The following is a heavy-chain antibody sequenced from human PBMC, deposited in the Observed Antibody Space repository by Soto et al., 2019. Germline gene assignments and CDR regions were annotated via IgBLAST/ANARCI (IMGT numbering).Heavy chain of an antibody. CDR3: AHRVLRTVFGLVTTTAIYFDF. CDR2: IYWDDDK. J-gene: IGHJ4*02. Sequence: QITLKESGPTVVKPTETLTLTCTFSGCSLTTSGVGVGWVRQSPGKAQEWLALIYWDDDKRYSTSLKSRLTITKDTSKNQVVLTMANVDPADTATYYCAHRVLRTVFGLVTTTAIYFDFWGQGTPVVVSS. D-gene: IGHD3-3*01. V-gene: IGHV2-5*02. CDR1: GCSLTTSGVG.